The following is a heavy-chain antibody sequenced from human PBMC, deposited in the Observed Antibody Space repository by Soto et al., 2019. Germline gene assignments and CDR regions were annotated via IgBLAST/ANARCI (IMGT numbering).Heavy chain of an antibody. Sequence: EVQLVESGGGLVKPGGSLRLSCAASGFTFSSYSMNWVRQAPGKGLEWVSSISSSSSYIYYADSVKGRFTISRDNAKNPLYRHRTSLRAEDGAVYDGARDTTHGYWGQGTLVTVSS. V-gene: IGHV3-21*01. CDR2: ISSSSSYI. J-gene: IGHJ4*02. CDR1: GFTFSSYS. CDR3: ARDTTHGY. D-gene: IGHD1-1*01.